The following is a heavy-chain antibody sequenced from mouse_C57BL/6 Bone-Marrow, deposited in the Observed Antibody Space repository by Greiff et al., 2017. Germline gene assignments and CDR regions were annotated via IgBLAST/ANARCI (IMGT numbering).Heavy chain of an antibody. D-gene: IGHD2-4*01. J-gene: IGHJ2*01. V-gene: IGHV5-6*01. CDR2: ISSGGSYT. CDR1: GFTFSSYG. Sequence: EVKLQESGGDLVKPGGSLKLSCAASGFTFSSYGMSWVRQTPDKRLEWVATISSGGSYTYYPDSVKGRFTISRDNAKNTLYLQMSSLKSEDTAMYYCARHDDYYWGQGTTLTVSS. CDR3: ARHDDYY.